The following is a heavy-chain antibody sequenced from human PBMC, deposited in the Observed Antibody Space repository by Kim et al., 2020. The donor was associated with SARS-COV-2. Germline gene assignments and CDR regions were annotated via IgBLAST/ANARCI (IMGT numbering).Heavy chain of an antibody. V-gene: IGHV3-21*01. CDR1: GFTFSSHD. CDR2: INTISSYI. D-gene: IGHD3-10*01. Sequence: GGSLRLSCAVSGFTFSSHDMNWVRQTPGRGLEWVSSINTISSYIYYADSVRGRFTISRDNARSSLHLQMNSLRAEDTAVYYCARGITYSYGSGSYFPSDVWGQGTTVTVSS. CDR3: ARGITYSYGSGSYFPSDV. J-gene: IGHJ6*02.